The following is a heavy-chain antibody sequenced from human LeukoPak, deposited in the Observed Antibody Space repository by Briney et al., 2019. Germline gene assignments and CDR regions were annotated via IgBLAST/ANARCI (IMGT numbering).Heavy chain of an antibody. CDR1: GGSISSSSYY. D-gene: IGHD3-10*01. CDR2: IYYSGST. J-gene: IGHJ4*02. CDR3: ARSDYYGSGGDY. Sequence: SETLSLTCTVSGGSISSSSYYWGWIRQPPGKGLEWIGSIYYSGSTYYNPSLKSRVTISVDTSKNQFSLKLSSVTAADTAVYYCARSDYYGSGGDYWGQGTLVTVSS. V-gene: IGHV4-39*01.